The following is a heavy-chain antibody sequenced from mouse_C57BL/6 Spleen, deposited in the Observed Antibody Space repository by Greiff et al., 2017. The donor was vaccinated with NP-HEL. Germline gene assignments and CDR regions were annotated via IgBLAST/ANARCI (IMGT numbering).Heavy chain of an antibody. CDR2: IYPSDSET. D-gene: IGHD1-1*01. V-gene: IGHV1-61*01. Sequence: QVQLQQSGAELVRPGSSVKLSCKASGYTFTSYWMDWVKQRPGQGLEWIGNIYPSDSETHYNQKFKDKATLTVDKSSSTAYMQLSSLTSEDSAVYYCARKDHYGSSQFDYWGQGTTLTVSS. J-gene: IGHJ2*01. CDR3: ARKDHYGSSQFDY. CDR1: GYTFTSYW.